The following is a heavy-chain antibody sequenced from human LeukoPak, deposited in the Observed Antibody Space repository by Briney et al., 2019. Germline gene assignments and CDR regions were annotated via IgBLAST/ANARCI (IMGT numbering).Heavy chain of an antibody. CDR3: AKGGLVHRFDP. Sequence: GGSLRLSCAASGFTFSSYGMSWVRQAPGKGLKWVSDISASGGSTYYADSVKGRLTISRDNSQNTLFLQVNSLRAEDTAVYYCAKGGLVHRFDPWGQGTLVTVSS. CDR2: ISASGGST. V-gene: IGHV3-23*01. J-gene: IGHJ5*02. CDR1: GFTFSSYG.